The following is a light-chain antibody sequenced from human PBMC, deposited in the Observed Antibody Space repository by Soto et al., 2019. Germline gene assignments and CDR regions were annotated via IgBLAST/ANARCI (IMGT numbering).Light chain of an antibody. V-gene: IGKV1-5*03. Sequence: DIQMTQSPSTLSASVGDRVTITCRASQSISSWLAWYQQKPGKVPKVLIYKASSLESGVPSRFSGSGSGTEFTLTISSLQPDDSATYYRQHYNGYPRTFGQGTKVEV. J-gene: IGKJ1*01. CDR2: KAS. CDR3: QHYNGYPRT. CDR1: QSISSW.